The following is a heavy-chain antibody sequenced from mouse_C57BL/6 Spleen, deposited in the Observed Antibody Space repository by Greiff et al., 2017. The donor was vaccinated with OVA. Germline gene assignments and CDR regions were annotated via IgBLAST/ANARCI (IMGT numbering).Heavy chain of an antibody. CDR1: GFTFSDYG. V-gene: IGHV5-17*01. J-gene: IGHJ1*03. Sequence: VQLKESGGGLVKPGGSLKLSCAASGFTFSDYGMHWVRQAPEKGLEWVAYISSGSSTIYYADTVKGRFTISRDNAKNTLFLQMTSLRSEDTAMYYCASNRVPYWYFDVWGTETTVTVSS. CDR3: ASNRVPYWYFDV. CDR2: ISSGSSTI. D-gene: IGHD2-14*01.